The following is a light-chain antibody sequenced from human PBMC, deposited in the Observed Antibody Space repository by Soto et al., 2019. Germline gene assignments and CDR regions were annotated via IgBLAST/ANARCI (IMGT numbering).Light chain of an antibody. CDR3: QSADSSGTLVV. CDR2: KDI. J-gene: IGLJ2*01. V-gene: IGLV3-25*03. CDR1: ALPKQY. Sequence: SYELTQPPSVSVSPGQTARITCSGDALPKQYAYWYQQKPGQAPVLVIYKDIERPSGIPERFSGSSSGTTVTLTISGVQAEDEADYYCQSADSSGTLVVFGGGTKLTVL.